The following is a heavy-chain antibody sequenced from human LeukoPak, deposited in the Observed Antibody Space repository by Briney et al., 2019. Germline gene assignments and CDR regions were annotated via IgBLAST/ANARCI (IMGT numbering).Heavy chain of an antibody. CDR1: GGSISSSNW. Sequence: PSGTLSLTCAVSGGSISSSNWWSWVRQPPGKGLEWIGEIYHSGSTNYNPSLKSRVTIPVDKSKNQFSLKLSSVTAADTAVYYCARDARSMTTVTTGWTGGAFDIWGQGTMVTVSS. D-gene: IGHD4-17*01. J-gene: IGHJ3*02. CDR3: ARDARSMTTVTTGWTGGAFDI. V-gene: IGHV4-4*02. CDR2: IYHSGST.